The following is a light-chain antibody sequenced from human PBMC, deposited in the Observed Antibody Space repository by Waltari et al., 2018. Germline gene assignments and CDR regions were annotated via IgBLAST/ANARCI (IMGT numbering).Light chain of an antibody. V-gene: IGLV3-25*03. Sequence: QKPARAPALVICKDSERPSGGPERFSGASSGRTVTLTISGVQEDDEADDYYQSTDSSGSYRVFGGGTKLTVL. CDR3: QSTDSSGSYRV. CDR2: KDS. J-gene: IGLJ2*01.